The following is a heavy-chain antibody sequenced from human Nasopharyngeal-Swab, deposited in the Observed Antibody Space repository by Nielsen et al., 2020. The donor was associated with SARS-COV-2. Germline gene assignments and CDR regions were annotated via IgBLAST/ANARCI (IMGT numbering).Heavy chain of an antibody. D-gene: IGHD2-2*01. CDR2: IIPIFGTA. V-gene: IGHV1-69*01. J-gene: IGHJ3*02. CDR3: ARVGVVVPAASAFDI. Sequence: VRQAPGQGLEWMGGIIPIFGTANYAQKFQGRVTITADESTSTAYMELSSLRSEDTAVYYCARVGVVVPAASAFDIWGQGTMVTVSS.